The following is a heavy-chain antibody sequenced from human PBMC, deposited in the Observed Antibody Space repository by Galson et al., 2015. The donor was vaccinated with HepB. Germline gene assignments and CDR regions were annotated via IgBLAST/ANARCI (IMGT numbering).Heavy chain of an antibody. V-gene: IGHV1-69*13. Sequence: SVKVSCKASGGTFSSYAISWVRQAPGQGLEWMGGIIPIFGTANYAQKFQGRVTITADESTSTAYMELSSLRSEDTAVYYCARSSGITFGGVIVHDAFDIWGQGTMVTVSS. J-gene: IGHJ3*02. CDR1: GGTFSSYA. CDR3: ARSSGITFGGVIVHDAFDI. D-gene: IGHD3-16*02. CDR2: IIPIFGTA.